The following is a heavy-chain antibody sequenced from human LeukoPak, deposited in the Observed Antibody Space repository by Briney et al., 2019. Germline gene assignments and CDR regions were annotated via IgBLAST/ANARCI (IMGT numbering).Heavy chain of an antibody. CDR2: IYSDNT. D-gene: IGHD3-10*01. V-gene: IGHV3-53*01. CDR3: ARVTYGSGTYGAFDY. CDR1: GFTVSSNS. J-gene: IGHJ4*02. Sequence: GGSLRLSCTVSGFTVSSNSMSWVRQAPGKGLEWVSFIYSDNTHYSDSVKGRFTISRDNSKNTLYLQMNSLRAEDTAVYYCARVTYGSGTYGAFDYWGQGTLVTVSS.